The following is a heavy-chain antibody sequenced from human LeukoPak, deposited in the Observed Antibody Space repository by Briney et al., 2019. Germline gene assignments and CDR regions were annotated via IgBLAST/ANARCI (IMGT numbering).Heavy chain of an antibody. V-gene: IGHV3-30*02. J-gene: IGHJ4*02. CDR2: IRYDGSNK. CDR3: AKDLHSKRVDGPFDY. D-gene: IGHD2-15*01. Sequence: PGGSLRLSCAASGFTFSSYGMHWVRQAPGKGLEWVAFIRYDGSNKYYADSVKGRFTISRDNSKNTLYLQMNSLRAEDTAVYYCAKDLHSKRVDGPFDYWGQGTLVTVSS. CDR1: GFTFSSYG.